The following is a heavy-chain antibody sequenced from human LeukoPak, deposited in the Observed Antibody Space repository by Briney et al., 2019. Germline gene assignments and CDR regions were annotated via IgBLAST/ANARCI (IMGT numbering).Heavy chain of an antibody. D-gene: IGHD4-23*01. Sequence: SETLSLTCAVYGGSFSGYYWSWIRQPPGKGLEWIGEINHSGSTNYNPSLKSRVTISVDTSKNQFSLNLSSVTAADTAVYYCARHAESATVVIGVFDYWGQGNLVTISS. J-gene: IGHJ4*02. V-gene: IGHV4-34*01. CDR3: ARHAESATVVIGVFDY. CDR1: GGSFSGYY. CDR2: INHSGST.